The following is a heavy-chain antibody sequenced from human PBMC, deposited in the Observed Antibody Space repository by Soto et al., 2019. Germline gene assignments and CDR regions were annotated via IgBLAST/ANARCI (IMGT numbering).Heavy chain of an antibody. CDR1: GFSLNTHGVG. CDR2: IYWDDDK. V-gene: IGHV2-5*02. D-gene: IGHD3-9*01. J-gene: IGHJ4*02. Sequence: QITLKESGPTLVKPTQTLTLTCTFSGFSLNTHGVGVGWIRQPPGKGLEWLALIYWDDDKRYNPSLKSRLTITKDTTKDQVVLTMTNMDAVDTATYYCAHPFNDILTGSYEYYFDYWGQGTLVTVSS. CDR3: AHPFNDILTGSYEYYFDY.